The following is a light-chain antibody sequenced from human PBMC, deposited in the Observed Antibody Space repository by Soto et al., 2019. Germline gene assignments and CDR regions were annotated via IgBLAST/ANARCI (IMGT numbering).Light chain of an antibody. J-gene: IGLJ1*01. Sequence: QSVLTQPPSASGTPGQRVTLSCYGSSSNIGINTVDWYQHLPGTAPKLLIYSNNQRSSGVPDRISGSKSGTSASLAISGLQSEDEADYYCAAWDYRLRGHFVLGTGTKVTGL. CDR2: SNN. CDR3: AAWDYRLRGHFV. CDR1: SSNIGINT. V-gene: IGLV1-44*01.